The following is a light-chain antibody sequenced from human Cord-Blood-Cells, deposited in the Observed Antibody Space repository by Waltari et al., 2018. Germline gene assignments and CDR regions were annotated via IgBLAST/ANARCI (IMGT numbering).Light chain of an antibody. Sequence: EIVLTQSPGPLSLSPGVRATLSCTASPSVSSSYLAWYQQTPGPAPRLLIYGASSRVTGIPDRFSGSGSETDFALTISRLEPEDVAVYYCQQYGSSPVTFGQGTRLEIK. CDR2: GAS. J-gene: IGKJ5*01. CDR1: PSVSSSY. CDR3: QQYGSSPVT. V-gene: IGKV3-20*01.